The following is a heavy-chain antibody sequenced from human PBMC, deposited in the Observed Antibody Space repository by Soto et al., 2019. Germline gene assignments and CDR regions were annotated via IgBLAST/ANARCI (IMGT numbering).Heavy chain of an antibody. CDR2: ISAYNGNT. CDR3: AKEWVYDSSGWSFDY. D-gene: IGHD3-22*01. CDR1: GYTFTSYG. Sequence: GASVKVSCKASGYTFTSYGISWVRQAPGQGLEWMGWISAYNGNTNYAQKLQGRVTMTTDTSTSTAYMELRSLRSEDTAAYYCAKEWVYDSSGWSFDYWGQGTLVTVSS. J-gene: IGHJ4*02. V-gene: IGHV1-18*01.